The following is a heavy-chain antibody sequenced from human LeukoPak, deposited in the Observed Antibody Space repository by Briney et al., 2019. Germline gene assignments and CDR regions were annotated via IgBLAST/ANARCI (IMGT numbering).Heavy chain of an antibody. Sequence: SETLSLACTASGGSISSSNYYWGRIRQPPGKGVEGIGSIYYSGKTYYNPSLKSRVTISVDTSKNQFSLKLTSVTAADTAVYYCGRYIPTGYYDFWGQGALVTVSS. J-gene: IGHJ4*02. CDR3: GRYIPTGYYDF. D-gene: IGHD3-9*01. CDR1: GGSISSSNYY. CDR2: IYYSGKT. V-gene: IGHV4-39*07.